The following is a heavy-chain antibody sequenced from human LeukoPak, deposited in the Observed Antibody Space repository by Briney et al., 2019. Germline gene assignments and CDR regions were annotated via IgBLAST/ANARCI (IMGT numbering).Heavy chain of an antibody. V-gene: IGHV4-39*01. CDR2: IYYSGST. CDR1: GGSISSSSYY. Sequence: SETLSPTCTVSGGSISSSSYYWGWIRQPPGKGLEWIGSIYYSGSTYYNPSLKSRVTISVDTSKNQFSLKLSSVTAADTAVYYCARLVAIIVGATEFDYWGQGTLVTVSS. D-gene: IGHD1-26*01. J-gene: IGHJ4*02. CDR3: ARLVAIIVGATEFDY.